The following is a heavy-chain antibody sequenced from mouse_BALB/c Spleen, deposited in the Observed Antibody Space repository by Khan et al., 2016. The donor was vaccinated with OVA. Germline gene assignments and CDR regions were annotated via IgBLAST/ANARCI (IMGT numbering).Heavy chain of an antibody. J-gene: IGHJ2*01. D-gene: IGHD1-1*01. CDR1: GYTFINYW. CDR3: ARRGLRWDFDY. V-gene: IGHV1-7*01. CDR2: INPSTAYT. Sequence: QVQLQQSGAELAKPGASVKMSCKASGYTFINYWILWVKQRPGQGLEWIGYINPSTAYTEYNQNFKDKATLTADKSSRTPYMQLSSLTSEDSAVYYCARRGLRWDFDYWGQGTTLTVSS.